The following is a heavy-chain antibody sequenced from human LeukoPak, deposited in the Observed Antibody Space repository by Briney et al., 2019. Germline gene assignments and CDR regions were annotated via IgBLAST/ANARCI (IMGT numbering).Heavy chain of an antibody. J-gene: IGHJ6*02. V-gene: IGHV1-18*01. CDR2: ISAYNGNT. CDR1: GYTFTSYG. D-gene: IGHD4-17*01. Sequence: ASVKVSCKASGYTFTSYGISWVRQAPGQGLEWMGWISAYNGNTNYTQQLQARVTMTTDTSTSTAYMELRSLRSDDTAVYYCARYDYVDRGGYGYGMDVWGQETTVTASS. CDR3: ARYDYVDRGGYGYGMDV.